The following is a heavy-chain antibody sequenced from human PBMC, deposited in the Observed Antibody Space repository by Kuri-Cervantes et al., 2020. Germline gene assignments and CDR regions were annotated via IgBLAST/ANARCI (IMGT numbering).Heavy chain of an antibody. D-gene: IGHD6-19*01. CDR2: IHHSGST. V-gene: IGHV4-38-2*01. Sequence: SETLSLTCAVSDYSISSTYYWGWIRQPPGKGLEWIGSIHHSGSTYYSPSLKSRVTISVDTSKNQFSLGLPSVTAADTAVYYCARRHNSGWIDYWGQGTLVTVSS. CDR1: DYSISSTYY. CDR3: ARRHNSGWIDY. J-gene: IGHJ4*02.